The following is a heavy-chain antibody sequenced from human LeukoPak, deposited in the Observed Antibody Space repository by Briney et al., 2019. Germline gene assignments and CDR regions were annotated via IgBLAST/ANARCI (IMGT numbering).Heavy chain of an antibody. CDR2: ISSSSSTI. Sequence: GGSLRLSCAASGFTFSSYSMNWVRQAPGKGLEWVSYISSSSSTIYYADSVKGRFTISRDNAKNSLYLQMNSLTAEDTAVYYCARDGGSWRDSPPDYWGQGTLVTVSS. V-gene: IGHV3-48*01. D-gene: IGHD6-13*01. CDR3: ARDGGSWRDSPPDY. J-gene: IGHJ4*02. CDR1: GFTFSSYS.